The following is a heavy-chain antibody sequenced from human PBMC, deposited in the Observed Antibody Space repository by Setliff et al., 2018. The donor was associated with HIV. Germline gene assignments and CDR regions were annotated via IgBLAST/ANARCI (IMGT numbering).Heavy chain of an antibody. CDR1: GFTFSSCA. CDR2: ISGSGAST. CDR3: AKGRYGGYDWGTLDI. D-gene: IGHD5-12*01. V-gene: IGHV3-23*01. Sequence: LRLSCAASGFTFSSCAMSWVRQAPGKGLEWVLVISGSGASTYYADSVKGRFTISRDNSKNTLYLQMNSLRVEDTAVYYCAKGRYGGYDWGTLDIWGQGTMVTVSS. J-gene: IGHJ3*02.